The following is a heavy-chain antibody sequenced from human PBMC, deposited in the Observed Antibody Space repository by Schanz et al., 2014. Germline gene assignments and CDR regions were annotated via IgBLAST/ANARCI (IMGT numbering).Heavy chain of an antibody. CDR3: AKDHPSSGWPAFDV. J-gene: IGHJ4*02. CDR2: ISGSSSTK. V-gene: IGHV3-23*01. CDR1: GFTFSSYA. D-gene: IGHD6-19*01. Sequence: EVQLLESGGGLVQPGGSLRLSCVASGFTFSSYAMSWVRQAPGKGLEWVSYISGSSSTKYYADSVKGRFTISRDNSKNTLYLQMNSLRADDTAVYYCAKDHPSSGWPAFDVWGQGTLITVSS.